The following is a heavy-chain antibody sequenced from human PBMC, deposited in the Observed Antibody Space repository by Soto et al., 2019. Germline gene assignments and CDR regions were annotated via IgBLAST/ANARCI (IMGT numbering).Heavy chain of an antibody. CDR3: ARDQSADGTGWFEP. D-gene: IGHD6-13*01. CDR1: GGSISSGGYY. Sequence: SETLSLTCTVSGGSISSGGYYWSWIRQHPGKGLEWIGYIYYSGSTYYNPSLKSRVTISVDTSKNQFSLKLSSVTAADTAVYYCARDQSADGTGWFEPWGQGTLVTVSS. CDR2: IYYSGST. J-gene: IGHJ5*02. V-gene: IGHV4-31*03.